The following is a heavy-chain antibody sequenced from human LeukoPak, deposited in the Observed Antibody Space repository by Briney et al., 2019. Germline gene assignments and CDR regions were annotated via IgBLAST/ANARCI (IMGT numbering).Heavy chain of an antibody. V-gene: IGHV6-1*01. D-gene: IGHD6-19*01. J-gene: IGHJ4*02. Sequence: SQTLSLTCAISGDSFSSDSAAWNWIRQSPSLGLKWVGRTYYSSKCYNDYTTSVKIRITINPDTFKNLFTLELTSVTPEDTAVYYCARERLGALDYWGQGTLVSVSS. CDR3: ARERLGALDY. CDR1: GDSFSSDSAA. CDR2: TYYSSKCYN.